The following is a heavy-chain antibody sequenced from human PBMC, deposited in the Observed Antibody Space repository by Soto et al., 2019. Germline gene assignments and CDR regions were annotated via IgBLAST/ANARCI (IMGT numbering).Heavy chain of an antibody. V-gene: IGHV1-46*03. CDR1: GYTFTSYY. J-gene: IGHJ4*02. Sequence: ASVKVSCKASGYTFTSYYMHWVRQAPGQGLEWMGIINPSGGSTSYAQKFQGRVTMTRDTSTSTVYMELSSLRTEDTAVYYCARAGYSGGWYSVFLCDYGGQGPRVTVS. CDR2: INPSGGST. D-gene: IGHD6-19*01. CDR3: ARAGYSGGWYSVFLCDY.